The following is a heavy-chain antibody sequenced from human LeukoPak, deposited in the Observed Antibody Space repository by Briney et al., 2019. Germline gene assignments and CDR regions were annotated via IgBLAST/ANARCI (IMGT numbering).Heavy chain of an antibody. CDR2: INPNSGGT. D-gene: IGHD6-6*01. CDR3: AREWSTSSGNWIDP. J-gene: IGHJ5*02. Sequence: ASVKVSCKASGYSFTGYYMYWVRQAPGQGLEWMGWINPNSGGTKYAQKFQGRVTMTRDTSISTTYMELNRLRSDDTAVYYCAREWSTSSGNWIDPWGQGTLVTVSS. CDR1: GYSFTGYY. V-gene: IGHV1-2*02.